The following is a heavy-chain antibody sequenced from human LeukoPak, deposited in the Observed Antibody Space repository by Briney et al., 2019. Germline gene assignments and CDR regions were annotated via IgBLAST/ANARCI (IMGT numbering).Heavy chain of an antibody. J-gene: IGHJ3*02. CDR2: IYHSGST. CDR1: GYSISSGYY. D-gene: IGHD6-13*01. CDR3: ARDSSSSYSDAFDI. V-gene: IGHV4-38-2*01. Sequence: PSETLSLTCAASGYSISSGYYWGWIRQPPGKGLEWIGSIYHSGSTYYNPSLKSRVTISVDTSKNQFSLKLSSVTAADTAVYYCARDSSSSYSDAFDIWGQGTMVTVSS.